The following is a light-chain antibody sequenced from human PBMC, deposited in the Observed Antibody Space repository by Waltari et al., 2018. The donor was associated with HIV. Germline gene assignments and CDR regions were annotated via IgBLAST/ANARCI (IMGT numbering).Light chain of an antibody. CDR3: QQRRTWAT. J-gene: IGKJ4*01. Sequence: EIVLTQSPGTLSVSPGGGATLSCRASQNIGVSLAWYQQKPGQPPRLLIYDASHRPTGISPRFSGSGSGTDFTLTISSLEIEDFAVYYCQQRRTWATFGGGTNVEIK. V-gene: IGKV3-11*01. CDR2: DAS. CDR1: QNIGVS.